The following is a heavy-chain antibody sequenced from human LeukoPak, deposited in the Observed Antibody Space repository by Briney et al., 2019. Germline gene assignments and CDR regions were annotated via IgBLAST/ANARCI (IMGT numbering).Heavy chain of an antibody. CDR3: ARVFGYYDSSGSNDAFDI. J-gene: IGHJ3*02. CDR2: ISYGGSNK. D-gene: IGHD3-22*01. V-gene: IGHV3-30-3*01. Sequence: GRSLRLSCAASGFTFSSYAMHWVRQAPGKGLEWVAVISYGGSNKYYADSVKGRFTISRDNSKNTLYLQMNSLRAEDTAVYYCARVFGYYDSSGSNDAFDIWGQGTMVTVSS. CDR1: GFTFSSYA.